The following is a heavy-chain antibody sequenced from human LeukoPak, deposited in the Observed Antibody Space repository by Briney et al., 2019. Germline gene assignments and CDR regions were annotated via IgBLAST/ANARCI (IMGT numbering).Heavy chain of an antibody. Sequence: GGSLRLSCAASGFTLSYYWMSWVRQAPGKGLEWVVNIKEDGNDRYYVDSVKGRFTIFRDNAKNSLYLHMNSLRAEDTAVYYCARVGSAGLDYWGQGTLVTVSS. V-gene: IGHV3-7*01. D-gene: IGHD6-13*01. CDR3: ARVGSAGLDY. CDR2: IKEDGNDR. J-gene: IGHJ4*02. CDR1: GFTLSYYW.